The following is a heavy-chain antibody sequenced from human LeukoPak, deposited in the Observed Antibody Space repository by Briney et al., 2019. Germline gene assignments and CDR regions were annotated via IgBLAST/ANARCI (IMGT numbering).Heavy chain of an antibody. CDR2: IYSGGST. V-gene: IGHV3-53*01. Sequence: PGGSLRLSCAASGFTVSSNYMSWVRQAAGKGLEWVSVIYSGGSTYYADSVKGRFSISRDNSKNTLYLQMNSLRAEDTAVYYCASIAKPNPLYYFYGMDVWGQGTTVTVSS. CDR1: GFTVSSNY. D-gene: IGHD6-13*01. CDR3: ASIAKPNPLYYFYGMDV. J-gene: IGHJ6*02.